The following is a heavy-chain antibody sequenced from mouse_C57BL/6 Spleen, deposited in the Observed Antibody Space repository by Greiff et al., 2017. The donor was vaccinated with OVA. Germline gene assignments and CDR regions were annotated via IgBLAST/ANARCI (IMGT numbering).Heavy chain of an antibody. V-gene: IGHV1-50*01. CDR3: ARGDRDVY. Sequence: VQLQQSGAELVKPGASVKLSCKASGYTFTSYWMQWVKQRPGQGLEWIGEIDPSDSYTNYNQKFKGKATLTVDTSSSTAYMQLSSLTSEDSAVYYCARGDRDVYWGQGTTLTVSS. D-gene: IGHD3-1*01. J-gene: IGHJ2*01. CDR2: IDPSDSYT. CDR1: GYTFTSYW.